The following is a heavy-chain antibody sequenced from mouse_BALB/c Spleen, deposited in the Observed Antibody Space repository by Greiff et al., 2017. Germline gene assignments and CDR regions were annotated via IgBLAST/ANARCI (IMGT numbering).Heavy chain of an antibody. J-gene: IGHJ2*01. CDR3: ARQEGGSRGYFDY. CDR1: GFTFSSYG. Sequence: EVKVVESGGDLVKPGGSLKLSCAASGFTFSSYGMSWVRRTPAKRLEWVATISSGGSYTYYPDSVKGRFTISRDNAKNTLYLQMSSLKSEDTAMYYCARQEGGSRGYFDYWGQGTTLTVSS. D-gene: IGHD1-1*01. CDR2: ISSGGSYT. V-gene: IGHV5-6*01.